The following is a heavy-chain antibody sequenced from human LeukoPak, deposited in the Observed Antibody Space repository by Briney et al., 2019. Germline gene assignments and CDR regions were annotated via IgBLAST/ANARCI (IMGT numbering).Heavy chain of an antibody. CDR1: GGTFSSYA. J-gene: IGHJ5*02. D-gene: IGHD6-13*01. Sequence: SVKVSCKASGGTFSSYAISWVRQATGQGLEWMGGIIPIFGTANYAQKFQGRVTITTDESTSTAYMELSSLISEDTAVYYCARIPPSNIAAAGSWFDPWGQGTLVTVSS. V-gene: IGHV1-69*05. CDR2: IIPIFGTA. CDR3: ARIPPSNIAAAGSWFDP.